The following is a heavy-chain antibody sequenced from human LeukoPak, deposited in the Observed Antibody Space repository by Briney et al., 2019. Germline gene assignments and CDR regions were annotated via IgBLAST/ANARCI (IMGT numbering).Heavy chain of an antibody. CDR3: AKEGVDEAVAGHGGFDP. CDR1: GFTFSGYW. V-gene: IGHV3-30*18. J-gene: IGHJ5*02. Sequence: GGSLRLSCAASGFTFSGYWVTWVRQAPGKGLEWVAVVSYDGSNKYYADSVRGRFTISRDNSKNMLYLQMNSLRTEDTAVYYCAKEGVDEAVAGHGGFDPWGQGTLVIVSS. CDR2: VSYDGSNK. D-gene: IGHD6-19*01.